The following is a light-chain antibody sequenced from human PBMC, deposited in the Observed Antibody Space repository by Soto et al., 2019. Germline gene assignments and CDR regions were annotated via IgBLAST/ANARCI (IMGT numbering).Light chain of an antibody. J-gene: IGKJ1*01. CDR1: QSISNW. Sequence: DIQMTQSASTLSASVGDRVTITCRASQSISNWLAWYQQKPGKAPKLLIYMASTLETGVPSRFSGSGSGADFTLTISSLQPEDFATYYCQQYKSFPWTFGQGAKVEI. V-gene: IGKV1-5*03. CDR2: MAS. CDR3: QQYKSFPWT.